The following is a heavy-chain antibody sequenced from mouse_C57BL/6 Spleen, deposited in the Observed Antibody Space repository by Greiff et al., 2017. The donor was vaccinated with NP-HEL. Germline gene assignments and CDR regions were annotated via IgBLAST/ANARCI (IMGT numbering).Heavy chain of an antibody. CDR3: ARSGGKGFAY. CDR2: INPNNGGT. D-gene: IGHD3-1*01. J-gene: IGHJ3*01. V-gene: IGHV1-26*01. CDR1: GYTFTDYY. Sequence: EVQLQQSGPELVKPGASVKISCKASGYTFTDYYMNWVKQSHGKSLEWIGDINPNNGGTSYNQKFKGKATLTVDKSSSTAYMELRSLTSEDSAVYYCARSGGKGFAYWGQGTLVTVSA.